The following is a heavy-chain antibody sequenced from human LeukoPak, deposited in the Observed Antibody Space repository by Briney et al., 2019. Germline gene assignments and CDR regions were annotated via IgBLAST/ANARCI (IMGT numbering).Heavy chain of an antibody. CDR2: VYHNGST. V-gene: IGHV4-38-2*02. CDR3: ARDRGLDFWSGYNWFDP. D-gene: IGHD3-3*01. J-gene: IGHJ5*02. CDR1: GYSISSGFH. Sequence: SETLSLTCTVSGYSISSGFHWGWIRQPPGKGLEWIGNVYHNGSTYYNPSLKGRVTVSVDTSKNHFSLKLSSVTAADTAVYYCARDRGLDFWSGYNWFDPWGQGTLVTVSS.